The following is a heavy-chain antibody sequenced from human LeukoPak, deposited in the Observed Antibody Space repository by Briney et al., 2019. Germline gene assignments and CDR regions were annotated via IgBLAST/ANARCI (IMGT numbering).Heavy chain of an antibody. CDR1: GFTFSSNA. J-gene: IGHJ5*02. Sequence: SGGSLRLSCAGSGFTFSSNAMSSVRQAPGKGLEWVSTISGSGDNTYYADSVKGRSSISRDKSKNTLYLQMNSLTAEDTAVYYCAKALKVAGTDWFDLWGQGTLVTVSS. D-gene: IGHD6-19*01. V-gene: IGHV3-23*01. CDR3: AKALKVAGTDWFDL. CDR2: ISGSGDNT.